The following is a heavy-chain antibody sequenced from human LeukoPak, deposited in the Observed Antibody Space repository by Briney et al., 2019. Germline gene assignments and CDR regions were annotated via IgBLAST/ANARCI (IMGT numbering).Heavy chain of an antibody. Sequence: ASVTVSFKASGYTFISYGISWVRQAPGQGGEGMGWISAYNGNTNYAQKLQGRVTMNTDTSTSTAYMELRSLTSDDTAVYYCARAHYSSRWFPYYFDYWGQGTLVTVSS. V-gene: IGHV1-18*01. J-gene: IGHJ4*02. CDR2: ISAYNGNT. D-gene: IGHD6-13*01. CDR3: ARAHYSSRWFPYYFDY. CDR1: GYTFISYG.